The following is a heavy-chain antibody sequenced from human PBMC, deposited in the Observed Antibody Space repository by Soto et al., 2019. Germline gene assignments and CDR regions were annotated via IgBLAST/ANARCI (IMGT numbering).Heavy chain of an antibody. J-gene: IGHJ6*02. CDR3: AGGPYYFGLDV. CDR2: IYYTGST. V-gene: IGHV4-59*01. Sequence: QVQLQESGPGLVKPSETLSLTCTASGGSINTYYWNWIRQSPGKGLEWIGYIYYTGSTKYHPSLESRVTISVDPSKKQFSLRLNSVTPADTAVYYCAGGPYYFGLDVWGQGTTVTVSS. CDR1: GGSINTYY. D-gene: IGHD3-10*01.